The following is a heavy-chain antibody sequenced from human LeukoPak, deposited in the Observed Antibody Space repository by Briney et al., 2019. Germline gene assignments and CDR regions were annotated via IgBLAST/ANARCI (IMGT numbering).Heavy chain of an antibody. J-gene: IGHJ4*02. CDR2: IHPGDSDT. V-gene: IGHV5-51*01. CDR1: GYSFSSYW. D-gene: IGHD3-22*01. CDR3: ARGQAYYYDSSGYPDY. Sequence: RGESLKISCKGSGYSFSSYWIGWVRQMPGKGPEWMGVIHPGDSDTRYSPSFQGQVTISADKSISTAYLQWSSLKASDTAIYYCARGQAYYYDSSGYPDYWGQGTLVTVSS.